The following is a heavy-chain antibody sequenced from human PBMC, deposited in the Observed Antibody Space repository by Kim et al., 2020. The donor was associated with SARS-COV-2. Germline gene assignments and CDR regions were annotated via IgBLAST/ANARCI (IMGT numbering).Heavy chain of an antibody. D-gene: IGHD2-2*01. Sequence: GGSLRLSCAASGFTFDDYAMHWVRQAPGKGLEWVSLISGDGGSTYYAASVKGRFTISRDNSKNSLYLQMNSLRTEDTALYYCAKAHVLGYCSSTSCSSGWFDPWGQGTLVTVSS. CDR2: ISGDGGST. CDR1: GFTFDDYA. CDR3: AKAHVLGYCSSTSCSSGWFDP. V-gene: IGHV3-43*02. J-gene: IGHJ5*02.